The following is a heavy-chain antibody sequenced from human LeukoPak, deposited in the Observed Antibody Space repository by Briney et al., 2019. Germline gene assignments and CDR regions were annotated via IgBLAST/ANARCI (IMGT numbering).Heavy chain of an antibody. V-gene: IGHV3-66*01. CDR1: GFTVSSNY. J-gene: IGHJ4*02. D-gene: IGHD5-12*01. CDR2: IYSGGST. Sequence: GRSLRLSCAASGFTVSSNYMSWVRQAPGKGLGWVSVIYSGGSTYYADSVKGRFTISRDNSKNTLYLQMNSLRAEDTAVYYCARDGYSGYDFYYWGQGTLVTVSS. CDR3: ARDGYSGYDFYY.